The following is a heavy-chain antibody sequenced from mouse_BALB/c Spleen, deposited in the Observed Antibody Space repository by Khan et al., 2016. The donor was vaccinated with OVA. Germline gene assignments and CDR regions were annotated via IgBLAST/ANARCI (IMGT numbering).Heavy chain of an antibody. CDR3: VRSVYYSGSTFYYFDF. CDR1: GYSITSDYA. V-gene: IGHV3-2*02. D-gene: IGHD1-1*01. Sequence: EVQLQESGPGLMKPPQSLSLTCTVTGYSITSDYAWNWIRQFPGNKLEWMGYISYSGYTSYNPSLKSRISVTRDTSNNQFFLQLNHVTTEDTATYFWVRSVYYSGSTFYYFDFWGQGTTLTVSS. J-gene: IGHJ2*01. CDR2: ISYSGYT.